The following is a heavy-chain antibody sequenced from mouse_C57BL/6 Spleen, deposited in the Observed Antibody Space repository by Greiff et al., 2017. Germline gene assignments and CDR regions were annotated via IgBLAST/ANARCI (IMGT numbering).Heavy chain of an antibody. CDR1: GFTFSDYG. D-gene: IGHD1-1*01. CDR2: ISSGSSTI. J-gene: IGHJ3*02. CDR3: ARDYYGSSYDP. Sequence: EVQLAESGGGLVKPGGSLKLSCAASGFTFSDYGMHWVRQAPEKGLEWVAYISSGSSTIYYADTVKGRFTISRDNAKNTLFLQMTSLRSEDTAMYYCARDYYGSSYDPWGQGTLVTVSA. V-gene: IGHV5-17*01.